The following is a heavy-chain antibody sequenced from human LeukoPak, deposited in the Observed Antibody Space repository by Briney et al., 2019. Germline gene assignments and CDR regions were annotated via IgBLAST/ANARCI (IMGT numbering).Heavy chain of an antibody. D-gene: IGHD3-22*01. Sequence: GGSLRLSCAASGFTFSSYWMRWVRQAPGKGLVWVSRINSDGSSTSYADSVKGRFTISRDTAKNTLYLQMNSLRAEDTAVYYCARGKGYYSNDAFDIWGQGTMVTVSS. CDR2: INSDGSST. CDR1: GFTFSSYW. V-gene: IGHV3-74*01. CDR3: ARGKGYYSNDAFDI. J-gene: IGHJ3*02.